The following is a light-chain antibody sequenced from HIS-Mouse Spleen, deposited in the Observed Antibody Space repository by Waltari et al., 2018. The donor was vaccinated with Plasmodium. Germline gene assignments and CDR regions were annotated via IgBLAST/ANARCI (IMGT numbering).Light chain of an antibody. CDR1: ALPKKY. Sequence: SYELTQPPSVSVSPGQTARITCSGDALPKKYAYWDQQKSGPAPVLVLYEDSKRPSGIPERFAGSSSGTMATLTISGAQVEDEADYYCYSTDSSGNHRVFGGGTKLTVL. V-gene: IGLV3-10*01. J-gene: IGLJ3*02. CDR2: EDS. CDR3: YSTDSSGNHRV.